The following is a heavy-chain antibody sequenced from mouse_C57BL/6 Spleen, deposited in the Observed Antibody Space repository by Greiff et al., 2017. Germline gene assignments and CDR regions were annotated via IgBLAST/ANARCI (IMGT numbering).Heavy chain of an antibody. CDR1: GYTFTSYW. CDR2: IDPSDSYT. Sequence: QVQLQQSGAELVKPGASVKLSCKASGYTFTSYWMQWVKQRPGQGLEWIGEIDPSDSYTNYNQKFKGKATLTVDTSSSTAYMQLSSLTSEDSAVYYCARDFDGDYWGQGTTLTVSS. CDR3: ARDFDGDY. V-gene: IGHV1-50*01. J-gene: IGHJ2*01.